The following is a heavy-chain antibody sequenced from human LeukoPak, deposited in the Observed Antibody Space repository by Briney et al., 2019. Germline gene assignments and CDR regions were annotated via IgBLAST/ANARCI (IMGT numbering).Heavy chain of an antibody. CDR1: GGSFSGYY. CDR2: INHSGST. V-gene: IGHV4-34*01. J-gene: IGHJ4*02. D-gene: IGHD3-16*01. Sequence: SETLSLTCAVYGGSFSGYYWSWLRQSPGKGLEWIGEINHSGSTNYNPSLKSRVTISVDTSKNQFSLKLSSVTAADTAVYYCARGRWAARWGQGTLVTVSS. CDR3: ARGRWAAR.